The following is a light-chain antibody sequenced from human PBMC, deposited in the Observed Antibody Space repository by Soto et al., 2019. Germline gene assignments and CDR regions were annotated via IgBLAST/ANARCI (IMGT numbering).Light chain of an antibody. CDR1: SSDVGAYNY. Sequence: QSVLTQPASVSGSPGQSITISCTGTSSDVGAYNYVSWYQHHPGKAPKLMIYDVNNRPSGISNRFFGSKSGNTASLTISGLQAEDEADYYCSSYSSSGTLYVFGPGTKVTVL. V-gene: IGLV2-14*01. CDR3: SSYSSSGTLYV. J-gene: IGLJ1*01. CDR2: DVN.